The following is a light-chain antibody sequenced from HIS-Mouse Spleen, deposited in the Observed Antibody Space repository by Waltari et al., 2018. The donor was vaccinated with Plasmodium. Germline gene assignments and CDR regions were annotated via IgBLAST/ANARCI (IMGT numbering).Light chain of an antibody. CDR1: QSVSSN. CDR2: GAS. Sequence: EIVMTQSPATLSVSPGERATLACRASQSVSSNLAWYQQKPGQAPRLLIYGASTRATGIPARFSGSGSGTEFTLTNSSLQSEDFGVYYCQQYNNWSFTFGPGTKVDIK. V-gene: IGKV3-15*01. CDR3: QQYNNWSFT. J-gene: IGKJ3*01.